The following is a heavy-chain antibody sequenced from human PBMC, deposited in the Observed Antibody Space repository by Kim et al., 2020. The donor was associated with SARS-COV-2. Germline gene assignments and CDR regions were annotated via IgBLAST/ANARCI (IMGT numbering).Heavy chain of an antibody. Sequence: SETLSLTCTVSGGSISSYYWSWIRQPAGKGLEWIGRIYTSGSTNYNPSLKSRVTMSVDTSKNQFSLKLSSVTAADTAVYYCAREGDRSLRVNRVVPAAIGWFDPWGQGTLVTVSS. V-gene: IGHV4-4*07. CDR3: AREGDRSLRVNRVVPAAIGWFDP. J-gene: IGHJ5*02. CDR1: GGSISSYY. D-gene: IGHD2-2*01. CDR2: IYTSGST.